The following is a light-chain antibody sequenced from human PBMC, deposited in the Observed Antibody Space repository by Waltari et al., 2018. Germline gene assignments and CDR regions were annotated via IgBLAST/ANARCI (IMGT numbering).Light chain of an antibody. CDR2: EGN. Sequence: QSALTQPASVSGSPGQSITISCTRSNSDPGSFNVVSRYQQHPGKAPNVLIFEGNKRPSGVSNRFSGSMSGNTASLPISGLRAEDEADYYCCSYGGKRNWVFGGGTKVTVL. V-gene: IGLV2-23*01. CDR3: CSYGGKRNWV. J-gene: IGLJ3*02. CDR1: NSDPGSFNV.